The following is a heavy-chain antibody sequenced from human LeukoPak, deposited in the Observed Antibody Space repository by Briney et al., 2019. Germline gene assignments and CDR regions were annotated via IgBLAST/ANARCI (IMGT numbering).Heavy chain of an antibody. J-gene: IGHJ3*02. CDR2: IYYSGST. CDR1: GYFISSHY. V-gene: IGHV4-59*11. D-gene: IGHD3-10*01. CDR3: ARVGGYGSGSYEAFDI. Sequence: SETLSLTCTVSGYFISSHYWSWLRQPPGTGLEWIGYIYYSGSTNCNPLLKSRVTISLDTSKNQFSLRLSSVTAADTAVYYRARVGGYGSGSYEAFDIWGQGTMVTVSS.